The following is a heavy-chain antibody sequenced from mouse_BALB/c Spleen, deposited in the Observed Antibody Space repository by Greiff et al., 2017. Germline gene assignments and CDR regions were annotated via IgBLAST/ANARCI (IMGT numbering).Heavy chain of an antibody. V-gene: IGHV5-17*02. CDR2: ISSGSSTI. J-gene: IGHJ3*01. CDR3: ASNYYGSSPFAY. CDR1: GFTFSSFG. Sequence: DVMLVESGGGLVQPGGSRKLSCAASGFTFSSFGMHWVRQAPEKGLEWVAYISSGSSTIYYADTVKGRFTISRDNPKNTLFLQMTSLRSEDTAMYYCASNYYGSSPFAYWGQGTLVTVSA. D-gene: IGHD1-1*01.